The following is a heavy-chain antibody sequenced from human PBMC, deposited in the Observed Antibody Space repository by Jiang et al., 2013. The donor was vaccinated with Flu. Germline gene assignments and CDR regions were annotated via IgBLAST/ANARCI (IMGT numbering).Heavy chain of an antibody. V-gene: IGHV1-69*06. CDR3: ARERPGYSSGWYFDY. D-gene: IGHD6-19*01. Sequence: IFGTANYAQKFQGRVTITADKSTSTAYMELSSLRSEDTAVYYCARERPGYSSGWYFDYWGQGTLVTVSS. J-gene: IGHJ4*02. CDR2: IFGTA.